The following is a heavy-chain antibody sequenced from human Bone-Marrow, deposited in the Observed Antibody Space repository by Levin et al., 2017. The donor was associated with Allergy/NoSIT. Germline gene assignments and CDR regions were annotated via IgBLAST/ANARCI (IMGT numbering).Heavy chain of an antibody. J-gene: IGHJ4*02. Sequence: GESLKISCAASGFTFSSYAMSWVRQAPGKGLEWVSGISGTGISTYYADSVKGRFTISRDNPKNIVYFQMNSLRAEDTAVYYCAKVRVAAIDYWGQGILVTVSS. CDR2: ISGTGIST. D-gene: IGHD1-26*01. V-gene: IGHV3-23*01. CDR1: GFTFSSYA. CDR3: AKVRVAAIDY.